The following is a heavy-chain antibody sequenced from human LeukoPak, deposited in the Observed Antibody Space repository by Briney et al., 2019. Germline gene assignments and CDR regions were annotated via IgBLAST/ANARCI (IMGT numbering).Heavy chain of an antibody. CDR2: IYYSGST. CDR3: VDAYCCGDFPNLFEP. V-gene: IGHV4-39*01. D-gene: IGHD2-21*02. Sequence: PSETLSLTCTVSGGSISSSGYYWGWIRQPPGKGLEWIGSIYYSGSTYYNPSLKSRVTISVDTSKNQFSLKLSSVTAADTAVYYFVDAYCCGDFPNLFEPWGQGTLVTVSS. CDR1: GGSISSSGYY. J-gene: IGHJ5*02.